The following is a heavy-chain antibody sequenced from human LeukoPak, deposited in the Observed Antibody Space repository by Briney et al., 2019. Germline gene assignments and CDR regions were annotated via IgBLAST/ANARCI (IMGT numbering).Heavy chain of an antibody. V-gene: IGHV4-59*01. CDR2: IDYSGST. CDR3: ARDRPLYGMDV. J-gene: IGHJ6*02. Sequence: SETLSLTCTVSGGSISAYYWSWIRQPPGKGLEWIGNIDYSGSTNYNPSLRSRVTISEDTSKNQFSPKLTSVIAADTAVYYCARDRPLYGMDVWGQGTTVTVSS. CDR1: GGSISAYY. D-gene: IGHD6-6*01.